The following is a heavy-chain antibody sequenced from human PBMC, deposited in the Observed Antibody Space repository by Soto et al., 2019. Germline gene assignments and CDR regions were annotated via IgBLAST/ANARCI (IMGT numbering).Heavy chain of an antibody. J-gene: IGHJ6*02. CDR1: GFTVSSNY. CDR2: IYSGGST. V-gene: IGHV3-66*01. D-gene: IGHD6-13*01. Sequence: EVQLVESGGGLVQPGGSLRLSCAASGFTVSSNYMSWVRQAPGKGLEWVSVIYSGGSTYYADSVKGRFTISRDNSKNTLYLQMNSLRAEDTAVYYCASRLGSSWVEIGMDVWGQGTTVTVSS. CDR3: ASRLGSSWVEIGMDV.